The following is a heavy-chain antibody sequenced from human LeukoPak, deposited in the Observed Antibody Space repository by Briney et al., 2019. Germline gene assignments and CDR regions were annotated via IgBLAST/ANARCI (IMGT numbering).Heavy chain of an antibody. J-gene: IGHJ4*02. CDR2: IRYDGGNK. CDR1: GFTFSSYG. V-gene: IGHV3-30*02. D-gene: IGHD3-3*01. CDR3: AKERSWSGYYEVDY. Sequence: GGSLRLSCAASGFTFSSYGMHWVRQAPGKGLEWVAFIRYDGGNKYYADSVKGRFTISRDNSKNTLYLQMNSLRAEDTAVYYCAKERSWSGYYEVDYWGQGTLVTVSS.